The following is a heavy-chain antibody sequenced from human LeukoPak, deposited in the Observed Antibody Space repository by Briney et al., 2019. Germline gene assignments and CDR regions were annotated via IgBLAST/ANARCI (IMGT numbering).Heavy chain of an antibody. CDR3: ARVIDVAAAGYFDS. J-gene: IGHJ4*02. CDR2: IFRIGSS. D-gene: IGHD6-13*01. V-gene: IGHV4-59*08. CDR1: GGSISSYY. Sequence: SETLSLTFTVSGGSISSYYWSWIRQPPGKGLEWIGTIFRIGSSYFNPSLKSRVTISVDTSKNQFSLKLSSVTAADTALYYCARVIDVAAAGYFDSWGQGTQVTVSS.